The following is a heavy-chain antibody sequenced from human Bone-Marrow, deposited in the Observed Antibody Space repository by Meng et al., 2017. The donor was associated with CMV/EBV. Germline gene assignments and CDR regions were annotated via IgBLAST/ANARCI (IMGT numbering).Heavy chain of an antibody. J-gene: IGHJ5*02. CDR1: GYTFTGYY. CDR2: INPNSGGT. Sequence: ASVKVSCKASGYTFTGYYMHWVRQTPGQGLEWMGWINPNSGGTNYAQKFQGRVTMTRDTSISTAYMELSRLRSDDTAVYYCASQLVVVPAAKYHNWFDPWGQGTLVTVSS. CDR3: ASQLVVVPAAKYHNWFDP. V-gene: IGHV1-2*02. D-gene: IGHD2-2*01.